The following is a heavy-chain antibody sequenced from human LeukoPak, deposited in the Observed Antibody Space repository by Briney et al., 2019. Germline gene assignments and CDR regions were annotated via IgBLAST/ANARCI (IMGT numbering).Heavy chain of an antibody. CDR2: IPYDGSDK. D-gene: IGHD4-17*01. CDR1: GFTFSSYG. CDR3: ARDYGEGGYYFDY. V-gene: IGHV3-30*03. Sequence: GGSLRLSCAASGFTFSSYGMHWVRQAPGRGLEWVAVIPYDGSDKYYADSVKGRFTISRDNAKNTLYLQMNSLRAEDTAVYYCARDYGEGGYYFDYWGQGTLVTVSS. J-gene: IGHJ4*02.